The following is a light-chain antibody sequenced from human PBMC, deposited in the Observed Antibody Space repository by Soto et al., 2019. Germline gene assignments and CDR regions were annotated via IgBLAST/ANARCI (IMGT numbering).Light chain of an antibody. J-gene: IGLJ2*01. V-gene: IGLV1-51*01. Sequence: QLVLTQPPSVSAAPGQKVTISCSGSSSNIGNNFVSWYQQLPGTAPKLLIYDNDNRPSGIPDRFSGSKSGTSATLDITGLQTGDEADYYCGSWDSSLTSVVFGGGTKLTVL. CDR1: SSNIGNNF. CDR3: GSWDSSLTSVV. CDR2: DND.